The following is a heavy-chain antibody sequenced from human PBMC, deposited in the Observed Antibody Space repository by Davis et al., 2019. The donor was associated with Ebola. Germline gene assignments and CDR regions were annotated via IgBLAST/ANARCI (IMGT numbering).Heavy chain of an antibody. V-gene: IGHV3-30-3*01. Sequence: PGGSLRLSCAASGFTFSGHWMGWVRQAPGKGLEWVAVISHDGTNKTYADSVKGRFTISRDNSKNTLYLQMNSLRAEDTAVYYCARGGPTSAAGTSYDYGMDVWGKGTTVTVSS. CDR2: ISHDGTNK. J-gene: IGHJ6*04. CDR3: ARGGPTSAAGTSYDYGMDV. D-gene: IGHD6-13*01. CDR1: GFTFSGHW.